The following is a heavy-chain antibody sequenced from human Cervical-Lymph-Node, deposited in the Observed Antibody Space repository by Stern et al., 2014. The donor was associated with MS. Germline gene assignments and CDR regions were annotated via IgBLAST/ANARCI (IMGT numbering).Heavy chain of an antibody. J-gene: IGHJ4*02. V-gene: IGHV4-61*01. Sequence: QVQLQESGPGLVKPSETLSLTCTVSGASVSSNNYYWSWIRQPPGKGLVWIGYIYYSGSTKYNPSLKSRVSISIETSKNQFSLNLNSVTAADTAVYYCAREVVRWYLPQNFDYWGQGILVTVSS. CDR2: IYYSGST. D-gene: IGHD4-23*01. CDR1: GASVSSNNYY. CDR3: AREVVRWYLPQNFDY.